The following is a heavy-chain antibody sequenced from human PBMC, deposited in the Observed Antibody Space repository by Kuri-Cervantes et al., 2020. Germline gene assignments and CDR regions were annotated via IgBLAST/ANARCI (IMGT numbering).Heavy chain of an antibody. CDR3: AKDPRSSRAVAGHVDY. Sequence: SLKISCAASGFTFDDYAMHWVRQAPGKGLEWVSGISWNSGSIGYADSVKGRFTISRDNAKNSLYLQMNSLRAEDTAVYYCAKDPRSSRAVAGHVDYWGQGTLVTVSS. V-gene: IGHV3-9*01. J-gene: IGHJ4*02. CDR2: ISWNSGSI. CDR1: GFTFDDYA. D-gene: IGHD6-19*01.